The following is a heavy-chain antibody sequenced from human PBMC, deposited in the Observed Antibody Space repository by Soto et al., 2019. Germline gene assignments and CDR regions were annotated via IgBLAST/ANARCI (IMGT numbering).Heavy chain of an antibody. J-gene: IGHJ4*02. CDR2: VSYDGINK. V-gene: IGHV3-30-3*01. CDR1: GFTFSSYA. CDR3: ARAGTAVTTPYYFEY. D-gene: IGHD4-17*01. Sequence: QVQLVESGGGVVQPGRSLRLSCSASGFTFSSYAMHWVRQAPGKGLEWVAVVSYDGINKYYADSVKGRFTISRENSKNTLYLQMNSLSAEDTAVYYCARAGTAVTTPYYFEYRAQGALVTVSS.